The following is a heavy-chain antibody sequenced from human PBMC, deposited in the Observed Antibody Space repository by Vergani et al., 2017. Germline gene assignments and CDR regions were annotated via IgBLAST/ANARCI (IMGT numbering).Heavy chain of an antibody. CDR3: AHLGDGNYDFWSSHKAAFDI. J-gene: IGHJ3*02. D-gene: IGHD3-3*01. CDR2: IYWDDDK. CDR1: GFSLSTSGVG. V-gene: IGHV2-5*02. Sequence: QITLKESGPTLVKPTQTLTLTCTFSGFSLSTSGVGVGWIRQPPGKALEWLALIYWDDDKRYSPSLKSRLTITKDTSKNQVVLTMTNMDPVDTATYYCAHLGDGNYDFWSSHKAAFDIWGQGTMVTVSS.